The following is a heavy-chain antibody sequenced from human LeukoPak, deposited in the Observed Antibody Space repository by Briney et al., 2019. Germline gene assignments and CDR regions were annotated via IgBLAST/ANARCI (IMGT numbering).Heavy chain of an antibody. D-gene: IGHD6-13*01. CDR2: ISAYNGNT. Sequence: ASVKVSCKASGYTFTSYGISWGRQAPGQGLEWMGWISAYNGNTNYAQKLQGRGTMTTDTSTSTAYMELRSLRSDDTAVYYCAREGIGYSSSWYNWFDPWGQGTLVTVSS. CDR1: GYTFTSYG. V-gene: IGHV1-18*01. CDR3: AREGIGYSSSWYNWFDP. J-gene: IGHJ5*02.